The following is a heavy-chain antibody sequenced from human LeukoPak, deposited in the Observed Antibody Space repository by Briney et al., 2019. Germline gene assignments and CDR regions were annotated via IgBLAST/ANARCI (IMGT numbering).Heavy chain of an antibody. V-gene: IGHV3-21*01. CDR2: ISSSSSYI. CDR1: GFTFSSYS. D-gene: IGHD6-19*01. Sequence: GGSLRLSCAASGFTFSSYSMNWVRQAPGKGLVWVSSISSSSSYIYYADSVKGRFTISRDNAKNSLYLQMNNLRAEDTAVYYCARDSGLSQKAVAGTDWGQGTLVTVSS. J-gene: IGHJ4*02. CDR3: ARDSGLSQKAVAGTD.